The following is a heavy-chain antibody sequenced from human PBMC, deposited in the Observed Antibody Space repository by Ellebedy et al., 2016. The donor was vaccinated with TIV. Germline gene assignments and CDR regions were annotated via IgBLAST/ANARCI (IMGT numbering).Heavy chain of an antibody. Sequence: PGGSLRLSCAASGFTFSDSYMSWIRQAPGKGLEWVSYIGGSGSTRYYGDSVKGRFTVSRDNAKNSLYLQMNSLRAEDTAVYYCARGRVGVTQIIDYWGQGTLVTVSS. CDR1: GFTFSDSY. V-gene: IGHV3-11*01. CDR2: IGGSGSTR. J-gene: IGHJ4*02. CDR3: ARGRVGVTQIIDY. D-gene: IGHD1-26*01.